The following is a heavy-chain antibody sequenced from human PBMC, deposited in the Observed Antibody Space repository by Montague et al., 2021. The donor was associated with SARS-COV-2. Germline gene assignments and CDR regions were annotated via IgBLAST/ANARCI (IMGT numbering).Heavy chain of an antibody. CDR2: VYYSGST. J-gene: IGHJ5*02. V-gene: IGHV4-39*01. Sequence: SETLSLTCSVSGDSIRSSGYYWGWIRQPPGKGLEWIGTVYYSGSTNYNPSPKSRVTMPVDTSKDQFSLELRSVTAADTAVYYCARLGFVELWLNLGWFDPWGQGTLVTVSS. CDR1: GDSIRSSGYY. CDR3: ARLGFVELWLNLGWFDP. D-gene: IGHD3-16*02.